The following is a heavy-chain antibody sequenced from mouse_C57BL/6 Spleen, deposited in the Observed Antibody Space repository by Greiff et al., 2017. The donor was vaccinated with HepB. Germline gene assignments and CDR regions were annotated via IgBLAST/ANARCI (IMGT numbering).Heavy chain of an antibody. D-gene: IGHD2-10*02. CDR2: ISNLAYSI. V-gene: IGHV5-15*01. Sequence: EVKLVESGGGLVQPGGSLKLSCAASGFTFSDYGMAWVRQAPRKGPEWVAFISNLAYSIYYADTVTGRFTISRENAKNTLYLEMSSLRSEDTAMYYCARQKYGNYVEYFEVWGTGTTVTVSS. J-gene: IGHJ1*03. CDR3: ARQKYGNYVEYFEV. CDR1: GFTFSDYG.